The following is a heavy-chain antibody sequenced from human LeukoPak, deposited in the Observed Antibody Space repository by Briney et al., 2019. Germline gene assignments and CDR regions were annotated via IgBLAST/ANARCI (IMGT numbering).Heavy chain of an antibody. J-gene: IGHJ5*02. V-gene: IGHV3-23*01. Sequence: PGGSLRLSCAASGFTFSSYAMSWVRQAPGKGLEWVSAISGSGGSTYYADSVKGRFTISRDNSKNTLYLQMNSLRAEDTAVYYCAKDLSDYYDSSGYSEGFDPWGQGTLVTVSS. CDR1: GFTFSSYA. D-gene: IGHD3-22*01. CDR2: ISGSGGST. CDR3: AKDLSDYYDSSGYSEGFDP.